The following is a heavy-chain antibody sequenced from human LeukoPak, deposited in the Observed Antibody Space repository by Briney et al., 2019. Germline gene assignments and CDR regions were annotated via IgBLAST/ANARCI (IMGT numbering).Heavy chain of an antibody. CDR1: GFTFSSYS. Sequence: GGSLRLSCAASGFTFSSYSMNWVRQAPGKGLEWVSSISSSSSYIYYADSVKGRFTISRDNAKDSLYLQMNSLRAEDTAVYYCVVRGVRDYYGMGVWGQGTTVTVSS. D-gene: IGHD3-10*01. J-gene: IGHJ6*02. V-gene: IGHV3-21*01. CDR3: VVRGVRDYYGMGV. CDR2: ISSSSSYI.